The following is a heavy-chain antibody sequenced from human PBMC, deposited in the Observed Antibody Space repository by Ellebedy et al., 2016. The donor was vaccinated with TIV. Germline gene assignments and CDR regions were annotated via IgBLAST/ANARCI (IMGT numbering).Heavy chain of an antibody. V-gene: IGHV4-34*01. CDR1: GGSFSGYY. Sequence: SETLSLXCAVYGGSFSGYYWSWIRQPPGKGLEWIGEINHSGSTNYNPSLKSRVTISVDTSKNQFSLKLSSVTAADTAVYYCARALVVAATSDYWGQGTLVTVSS. D-gene: IGHD2-15*01. CDR3: ARALVVAATSDY. CDR2: INHSGST. J-gene: IGHJ4*02.